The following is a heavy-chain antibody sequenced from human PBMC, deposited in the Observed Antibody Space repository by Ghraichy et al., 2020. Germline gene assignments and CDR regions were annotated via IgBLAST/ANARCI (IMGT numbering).Heavy chain of an antibody. CDR1: GFNFSTFT. CDR2: ISGKGGNI. J-gene: IGHJ4*02. CDR3: ARVSKGY. V-gene: IGHV3-21*06. Sequence: GGSLRLSCVGSGFNFSTFTLNWVRQAPGRGLEWVSSISGKGGNIHYADSVRGHFTISRDNAKNSVYLQMNSLRADDTALYYCARVSKGYWGQGTFVTVSS. D-gene: IGHD4-11*01.